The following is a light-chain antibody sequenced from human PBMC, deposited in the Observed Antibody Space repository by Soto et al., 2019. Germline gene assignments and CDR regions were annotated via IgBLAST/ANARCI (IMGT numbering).Light chain of an antibody. Sequence: EIVLTQSPATLSLSPGERATLSCRASQNVRTYLAWYQQKPGQAPRLLIYDASNRANGIPARFTGSWSGTDFTLTISSLEPEDFAIYYCQQRGYPFTFGPGTKVDIK. V-gene: IGKV3-11*01. CDR1: QNVRTY. CDR3: QQRGYPFT. CDR2: DAS. J-gene: IGKJ3*01.